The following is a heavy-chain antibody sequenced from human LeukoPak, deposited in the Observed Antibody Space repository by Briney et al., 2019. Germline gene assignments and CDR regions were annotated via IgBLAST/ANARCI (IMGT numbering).Heavy chain of an antibody. CDR3: AKDRIQFCRSSTCHGYFDY. D-gene: IGHD2-2*01. CDR1: GFDLNTYE. J-gene: IGHJ4*02. CDR2: ITISGHTK. Sequence: TGGSLRLSCAAPGFDLNTYEMNWVRQAPGKGLEWIADITISGHTKNYADSVKGRFTISRDNAGTSLYLQMSSLRAEDTAVYYCAKDRIQFCRSSTCHGYFDYWGQGILVTVSS. V-gene: IGHV3-48*03.